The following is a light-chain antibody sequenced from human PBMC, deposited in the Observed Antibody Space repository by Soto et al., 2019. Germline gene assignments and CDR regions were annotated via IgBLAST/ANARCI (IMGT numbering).Light chain of an antibody. CDR2: GAS. J-gene: IGKJ1*01. Sequence: EIVLTQSPGTLSLSPGERATLSCRAGQSVSSSYLAWYQQKPGQAPRLLIYGASSRATGFPDRFSGSGSGTDFTVTISRLEPEDFAVYYCQQYGSSPGWTFGQGTKVEIK. CDR1: QSVSSSY. CDR3: QQYGSSPGWT. V-gene: IGKV3-20*01.